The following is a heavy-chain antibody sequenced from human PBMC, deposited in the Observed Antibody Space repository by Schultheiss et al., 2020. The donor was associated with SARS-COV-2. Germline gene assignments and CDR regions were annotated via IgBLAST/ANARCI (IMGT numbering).Heavy chain of an antibody. V-gene: IGHV4-39*01. D-gene: IGHD5-12*01. CDR1: GGSISSSSYY. CDR2: IDYSGST. Sequence: GSLRLSCTVSGGSISSSSYYWGWIRQPPGKGLEWIGSIDYSGSTYYNPSLKSRVTISVDTSKNQFSLKLSSVTAADTAVYYCAILDIVATYAFDNWGQGTMVTVSS. CDR3: AILDIVATYAFDN. J-gene: IGHJ3*02.